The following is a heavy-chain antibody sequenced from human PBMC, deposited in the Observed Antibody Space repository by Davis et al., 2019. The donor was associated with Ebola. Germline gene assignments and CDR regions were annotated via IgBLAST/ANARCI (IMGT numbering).Heavy chain of an antibody. CDR1: GGSFSGYY. Sequence: GSLRLSCAVYGGSFSGYYWSWIRQPPGKGLEWIGEINHSGSTNYNPSLKSRVTISVDTSKNQFSLKLSSVTAADTAVYYCARGTDTDFDYWGQGTLVTVSS. CDR2: INHSGST. D-gene: IGHD2-8*02. CDR3: ARGTDTDFDY. J-gene: IGHJ4*02. V-gene: IGHV4-34*01.